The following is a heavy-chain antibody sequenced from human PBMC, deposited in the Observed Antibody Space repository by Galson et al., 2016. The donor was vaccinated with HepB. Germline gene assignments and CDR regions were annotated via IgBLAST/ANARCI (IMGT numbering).Heavy chain of an antibody. V-gene: IGHV3-30*03. CDR2: ISDDGNNK. CDR1: GFTFSNYG. Sequence: SLRLSCAASGFTFSNYGMTWVRQAPGKGLEWVAVISDDGNNKYYADSVKGRFTISRDNSKNTLYLQVNSLGVEDTAVYYCARDSDFVLDNWGQGTLVIVSS. CDR3: ARDSDFVLDN. J-gene: IGHJ4*02.